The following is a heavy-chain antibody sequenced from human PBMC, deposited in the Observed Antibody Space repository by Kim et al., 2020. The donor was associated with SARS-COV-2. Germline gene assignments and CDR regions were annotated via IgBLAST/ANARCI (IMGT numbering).Heavy chain of an antibody. J-gene: IGHJ5*02. CDR3: ARSSRITMVRGVFNWFDP. V-gene: IGHV1-3*01. CDR2: INAGNGNT. CDR1: GYTFTSYA. D-gene: IGHD3-10*01. Sequence: ASVKVSCKASGYTFTSYAMHWVRQAPGQRLEWMGWINAGNGNTKYSQKFQGRVTITRDTSASTAYMELSSLRSEDTAVYYCARSSRITMVRGVFNWFDPWGQGTLVTVSS.